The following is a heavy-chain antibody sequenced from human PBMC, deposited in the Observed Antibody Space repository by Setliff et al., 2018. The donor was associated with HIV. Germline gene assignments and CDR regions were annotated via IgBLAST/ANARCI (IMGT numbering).Heavy chain of an antibody. Sequence: ASVKVSCKASGYTFTSYDINWVRQATGQGLEWMGWMNPNSGNTGYAQKFQGRVTMTGNTSISTAYMELSSLRSEDTAVYYCARDQEWLVEVEGDALHIWGQGTMVTVSS. V-gene: IGHV1-8*02. CDR1: GYTFTSYD. D-gene: IGHD6-19*01. CDR2: MNPNSGNT. J-gene: IGHJ3*02. CDR3: ARDQEWLVEVEGDALHI.